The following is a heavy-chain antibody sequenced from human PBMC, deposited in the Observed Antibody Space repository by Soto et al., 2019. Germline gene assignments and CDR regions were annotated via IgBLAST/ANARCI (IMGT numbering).Heavy chain of an antibody. CDR1: GFTFSDHY. CDR2: TRSKANSYTT. V-gene: IGHV3-72*01. D-gene: IGHD2-21*01. Sequence: GGSLRLSCAASGFTFSDHYMDWVRQAPGKGLEWVGRTRSKANSYTTEYAASVKGRFTISRDDSKNSLYLQMNSLKTENTALYYCARDYCGGDCASYYYYMDVRGKGSTVTVSS. CDR3: ARDYCGGDCASYYYYMDV. J-gene: IGHJ6*03.